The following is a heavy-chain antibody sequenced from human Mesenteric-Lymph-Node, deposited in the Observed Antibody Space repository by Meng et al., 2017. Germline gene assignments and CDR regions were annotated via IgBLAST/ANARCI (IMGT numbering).Heavy chain of an antibody. D-gene: IGHD5-24*01. CDR3: ARGRTWQQWDYLLDH. CDR2: ISGSGGST. J-gene: IGHJ4*02. V-gene: IGHV3-23*01. CDR1: GFTFSSYA. Sequence: GESLKISCAASGFTFSSYAMSWVRQAPGKGLEWVSAISGSGGSTYYADSVKGRFTISRDNAKNTVYLQMNSLGAEDTAVYYCARGRTWQQWDYLLDHWGQGSLVTVSS.